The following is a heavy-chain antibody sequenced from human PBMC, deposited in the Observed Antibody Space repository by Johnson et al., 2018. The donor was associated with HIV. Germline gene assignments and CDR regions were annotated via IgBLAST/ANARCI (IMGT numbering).Heavy chain of an antibody. Sequence: VQLVESGGGLVQPGGSLTLSCAASGFTFSGSAMHWVRQASGQGLEWVGRIKSKDNSYATAYAASVHSRLTISRVDSKNTAYLQMNSLKTEDTAVYYCTRHSSRGYPRAFDIWGQWTMVTVSS. CDR2: IKSKDNSYAT. CDR1: GFTFSGSA. V-gene: IGHV3-73*02. CDR3: TRHSSRGYPRAFDI. J-gene: IGHJ3*02. D-gene: IGHD5-18*01.